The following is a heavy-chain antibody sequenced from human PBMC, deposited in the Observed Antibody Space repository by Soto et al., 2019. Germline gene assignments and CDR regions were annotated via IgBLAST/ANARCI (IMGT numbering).Heavy chain of an antibody. Sequence: TGGSLRLSCATSASSXTEYAMGRVRHAPGKGLEWVSAISGSGKNTFYADSVKGRFAISRGNSRKTLFLQMSSLRVDDTATYYCATYPNFYDDSAYYASWWFDSWGQGTVVTVSS. CDR3: ATYPNFYDDSAYYASWWFDS. J-gene: IGHJ5*01. D-gene: IGHD3-16*01. V-gene: IGHV3-23*01. CDR1: ASSXTEYA. CDR2: ISGSGKNT.